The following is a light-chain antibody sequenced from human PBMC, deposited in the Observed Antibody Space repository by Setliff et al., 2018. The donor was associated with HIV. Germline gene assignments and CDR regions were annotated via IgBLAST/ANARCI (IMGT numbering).Light chain of an antibody. CDR3: SSYAITNALR. Sequence: QSVLTQPASVSGSPGQSITISCTGTSSDVGGYSYVSWYQQHPGKAPKLIIYEVRNRPSGVSNRFSGSKSGNTASLTISGLQAEDEADYYCSSYAITNALRFGSWTKVTVL. V-gene: IGLV2-14*01. CDR1: SSDVGGYSY. J-gene: IGLJ1*01. CDR2: EVR.